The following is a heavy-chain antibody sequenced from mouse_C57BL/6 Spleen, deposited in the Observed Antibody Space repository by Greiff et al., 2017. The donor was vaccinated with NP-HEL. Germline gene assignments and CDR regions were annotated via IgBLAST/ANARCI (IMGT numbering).Heavy chain of an antibody. J-gene: IGHJ3*01. CDR2: IDPSDSET. Sequence: QVQLQQPGAELVRPGSSVKLSCKASGYTFTSYWMHWVKQRPIQGLEWIGNIDPSDSETHYNQKFKDKATLTVDKSSSTAYMQLSSLTSEDSAVYYCARSTMVTRSFAYWGQGTLFTVAA. D-gene: IGHD2-1*01. CDR1: GYTFTSYW. CDR3: ARSTMVTRSFAY. V-gene: IGHV1-52*01.